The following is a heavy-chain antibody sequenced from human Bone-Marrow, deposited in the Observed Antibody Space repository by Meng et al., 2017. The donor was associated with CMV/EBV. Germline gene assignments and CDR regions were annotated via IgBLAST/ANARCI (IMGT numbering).Heavy chain of an antibody. V-gene: IGHV4-59*01. CDR1: GGSISSYY. Sequence: SETLSLTCTVSGGSISSYYWSWIRQPPGKGLEWIGYIYYSGSTNYNPSLKSRVTISVGTSKNQFSLKLSSVTAADTAVYYCARGYSYGSERYYYYGMDVWGQGTTATVSS. CDR3: ARGYSYGSERYYYYGMDV. D-gene: IGHD5-18*01. CDR2: IYYSGST. J-gene: IGHJ6*02.